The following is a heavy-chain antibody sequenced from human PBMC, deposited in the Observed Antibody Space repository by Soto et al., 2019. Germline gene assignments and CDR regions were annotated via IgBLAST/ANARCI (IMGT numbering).Heavy chain of an antibody. V-gene: IGHV4-31*03. J-gene: IGHJ4*02. CDR1: CGSIISGGYY. CDR3: ARLSSSGWPIDS. D-gene: IGHD6-19*01. CDR2: TYYSENT. Sequence: SETLSLTCTFSCGSIISGGYYWNWIRQHPGKGLEWIGYTYYSENTYYNPSLNSRITISADTSKNQFSLKLSSVTAADTAVYYCARLSSSGWPIDSWGQGTLVTVSS.